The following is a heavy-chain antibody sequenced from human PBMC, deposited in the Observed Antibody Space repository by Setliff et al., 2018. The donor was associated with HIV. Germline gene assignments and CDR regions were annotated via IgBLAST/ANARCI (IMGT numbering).Heavy chain of an antibody. J-gene: IGHJ4*02. Sequence: ASVKVSCKASAYTFSKYGISWVRQAPGQGLEWMGIINPSDGSRRYAQKFQDRLTMTRDTTTTTVYMELSSLRSEDTAVYHCARDNTVWSCDHWGQGTLVTVSS. CDR3: ARDNTVWSCDH. V-gene: IGHV1-46*01. CDR2: INPSDGSR. D-gene: IGHD2-8*02. CDR1: AYTFSKYG.